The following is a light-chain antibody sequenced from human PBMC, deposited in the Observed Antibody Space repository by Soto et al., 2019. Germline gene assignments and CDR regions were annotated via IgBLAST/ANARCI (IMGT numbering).Light chain of an antibody. Sequence: DIQITQSPSSLSSSLCYIFTITCLASQTISNYLNWYQQKSGRAPELLVYAASNLQSGVPSRFTGSGSGTHFTLTISGLEPADFATYFCQQSYNTPITFGQGTRLEIK. V-gene: IGKV1-39*01. CDR3: QQSYNTPIT. CDR2: AAS. J-gene: IGKJ5*01. CDR1: QTISNY.